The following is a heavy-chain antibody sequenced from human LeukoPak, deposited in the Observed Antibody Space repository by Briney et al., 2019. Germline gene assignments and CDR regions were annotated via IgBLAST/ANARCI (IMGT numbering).Heavy chain of an antibody. CDR2: INHSGST. D-gene: IGHD2-15*01. V-gene: IGHV4-34*01. Sequence: PSETLSLTCAVYGGSFSGYYWSWIRQPPGKGLEWIGEINHSGSTNYNPSLQSRVTISVDTSKNQFSLRLNAVIAADTAAYYCARGPREADPGILGYSYYYYGMDVWGQGTTVTVSS. CDR1: GGSFSGYY. CDR3: ARGPREADPGILGYSYYYYGMDV. J-gene: IGHJ6*02.